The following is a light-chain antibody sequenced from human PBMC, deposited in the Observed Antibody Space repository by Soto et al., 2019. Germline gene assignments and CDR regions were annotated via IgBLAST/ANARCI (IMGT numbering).Light chain of an antibody. V-gene: IGKV1-33*01. J-gene: IGKJ4*01. CDR3: QEYDSLSIT. Sequence: DIQMTQSPSSLSASVGDRVTITCQARQDISNYLNWYQQKPGKAPKLLIYDASNLETGVRSRFSGSGSGTYFTFTISSLQPEDIATDDCQEYDSLSITFGGGTKVEIK. CDR1: QDISNY. CDR2: DAS.